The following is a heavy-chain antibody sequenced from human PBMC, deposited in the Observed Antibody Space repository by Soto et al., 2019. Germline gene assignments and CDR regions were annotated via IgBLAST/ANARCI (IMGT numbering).Heavy chain of an antibody. CDR1: GGSISRNSYY. D-gene: IGHD1-1*01. CDR3: ARHDWNGVDY. Sequence: QMQLQESGPGLVKPSETLSLTCTVSGGSISRNSYYWGWIRQPPGKGLEWIGSIYYSGSTYYNPSLRSRGTISVDTSKNQFSLKLGSVTAADTAVYYCARHDWNGVDYWGQGPLVTVSS. J-gene: IGHJ4*02. CDR2: IYYSGST. V-gene: IGHV4-39*01.